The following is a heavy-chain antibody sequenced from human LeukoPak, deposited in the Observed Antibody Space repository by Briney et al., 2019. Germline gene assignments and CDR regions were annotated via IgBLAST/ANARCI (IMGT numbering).Heavy chain of an antibody. CDR1: GFTFSSYA. CDR2: ISGSGGST. V-gene: IGHV3-23*01. CDR3: AKDQSITMVRGVIIY. D-gene: IGHD3-10*01. Sequence: GGSLRLSCAASGFTFSSYAMSWGRQAPAKGLEWVSAISGSGGSTYYADSVRGRFTIPRDNSKNPLYLKMNSLRAEDTAVYYCAKDQSITMVRGVIIYWGQGTLATVSS. J-gene: IGHJ4*02.